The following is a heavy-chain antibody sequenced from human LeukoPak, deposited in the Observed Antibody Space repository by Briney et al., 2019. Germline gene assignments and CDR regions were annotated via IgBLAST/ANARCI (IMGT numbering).Heavy chain of an antibody. CDR1: GFTFSSYA. V-gene: IGHV3-23*01. J-gene: IGHJ4*02. CDR3: ARDLAVAGNTPYYFDY. CDR2: ISGSGGST. Sequence: GGSLRLSCAASGFTFSSYAMSWVRQAPGKGLGWVSAISGSGGSTYYADSVKGRFTISRDNAKNSLYLQMNSLRAEDTAVYYCARDLAVAGNTPYYFDYWGQGTLVTVSS. D-gene: IGHD6-19*01.